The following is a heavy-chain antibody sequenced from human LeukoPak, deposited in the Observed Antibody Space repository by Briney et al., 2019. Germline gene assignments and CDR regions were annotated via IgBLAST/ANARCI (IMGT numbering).Heavy chain of an antibody. CDR1: GGSISSYY. V-gene: IGHV4-59*01. CDR3: ARDYRNWGYFDY. Sequence: SETLSLTCTVSGGSISSYYWSWIRQPPGKGLEWIGYIYYSGSTNYNPSLKSRVTISVDTSKNQFSLKLSSVTAADTAVYYCARDYRNWGYFDYWGQGTLVTVSS. CDR2: IYYSGST. D-gene: IGHD1-14*01. J-gene: IGHJ4*02.